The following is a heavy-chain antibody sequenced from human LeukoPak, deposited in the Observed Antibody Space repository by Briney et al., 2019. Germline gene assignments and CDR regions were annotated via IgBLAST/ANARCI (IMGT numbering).Heavy chain of an antibody. D-gene: IGHD2-15*01. CDR3: ARARRLRGIVVVVAATAWDY. CDR2: IYYSGST. V-gene: IGHV4-30-4*08. CDR1: GGSISSGDYY. J-gene: IGHJ4*02. Sequence: SETLSLTCTVSGGSISSGDYYWSWIRQPPGKGLEWIGYIYYSGSTYYNPSLKSRVTISVDTSKNQFSLKLSSVTAADTAVYYCARARRLRGIVVVVAATAWDYWGRGTLVTVSS.